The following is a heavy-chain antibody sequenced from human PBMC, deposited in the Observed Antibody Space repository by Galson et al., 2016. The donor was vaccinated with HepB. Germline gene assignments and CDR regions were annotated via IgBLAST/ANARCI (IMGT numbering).Heavy chain of an antibody. Sequence: SLRLSCAASGFTFSSYAMAWVRPAPGKGLEWVSGTSGTGTDTYYADSVKGRCTISRDNSKNTLHLQLRSLRPEDTAVYYWAKALAAITGELADWGQGTLLVVSS. V-gene: IGHV3-23*01. D-gene: IGHD1-14*01. J-gene: IGHJ4*02. CDR1: GFTFSSYA. CDR3: AKALAAITGELAD. CDR2: TSGTGTDT.